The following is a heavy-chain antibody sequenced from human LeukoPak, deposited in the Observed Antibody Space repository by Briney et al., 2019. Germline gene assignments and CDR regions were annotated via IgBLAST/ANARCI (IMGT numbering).Heavy chain of an antibody. CDR1: GFTFSSYG. CDR2: TSYDGSNE. J-gene: IGHJ3*02. CDR3: AKGEGQQLVRGALDI. V-gene: IGHV3-30*18. Sequence: GGSLRLSCAASGFTFSSYGMYWVRQAPGKGLEWVAVTSYDGSNEYYAASVKGRFTISRDNSKNTLYLQMNSLRTEDTAVYYCAKGEGQQLVRGALDIWGQGTMVTVSS. D-gene: IGHD6-13*01.